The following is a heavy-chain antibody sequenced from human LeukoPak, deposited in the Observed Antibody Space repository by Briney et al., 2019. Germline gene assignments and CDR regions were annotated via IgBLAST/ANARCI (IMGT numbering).Heavy chain of an antibody. Sequence: KPSETLSLTCTVSGGSISSYYWSWIRQPPGRGLEWIGYIYYSGSTNNNPSLKSRVTISVDTSKNQFSLKLSSVTAADTAVYYCARGRDMVRGVIIHHWFDPWGQGTLVTVSS. CDR2: IYYSGST. D-gene: IGHD3-10*01. V-gene: IGHV4-59*01. CDR3: ARGRDMVRGVIIHHWFDP. CDR1: GGSISSYY. J-gene: IGHJ5*02.